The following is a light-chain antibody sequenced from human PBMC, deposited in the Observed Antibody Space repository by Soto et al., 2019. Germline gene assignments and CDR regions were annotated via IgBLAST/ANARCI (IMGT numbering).Light chain of an antibody. CDR3: CSYTTSNTRQIV. CDR1: SSDVGGYNY. V-gene: IGLV2-14*01. CDR2: DVT. J-gene: IGLJ1*01. Sequence: QSALTQPASVSGSPGQSITISCTGNSSDVGGYNYVSWYQQQPGKAPKFMIYDVTNRPSGVSNRFSGSKSGNTASLTSSGLQAEDEADYYCCSYTTSNTRQIVFGTGTKLTVL.